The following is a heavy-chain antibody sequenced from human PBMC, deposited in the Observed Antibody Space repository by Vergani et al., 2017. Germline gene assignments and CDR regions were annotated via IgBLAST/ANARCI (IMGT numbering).Heavy chain of an antibody. CDR3: ARNPIVVVPAAMGNYYYYYYMDV. J-gene: IGHJ6*03. V-gene: IGHV4-4*07. D-gene: IGHD2-2*01. CDR1: GGSISSYY. Sequence: QVQLQESGPGLVKPSETLSLTCTVSGGSISSYYWSWIRQPAGKGLEWIGRIYTSGSTNYNPSLKSRVTMSVDTSKNQFSLKLSSVTAADTAVYYCARNPIVVVPAAMGNYYYYYYMDVWGKGTTVTVSS. CDR2: IYTSGST.